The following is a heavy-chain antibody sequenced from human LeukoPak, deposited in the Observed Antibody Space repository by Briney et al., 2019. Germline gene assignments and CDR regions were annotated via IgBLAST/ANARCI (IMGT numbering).Heavy chain of an antibody. CDR3: ATVDISARVLRSGYYYYFDY. Sequence: ASVKVSCKASGYTFTTYGISWVRQAPGQGLQWMGWISAYNGNTNYAQKLQGRVTMTTDTSTSTAYMELRSLRSDDTAVYYCATVDISARVLRSGYYYYFDYWGQGTLVTVSS. J-gene: IGHJ4*02. CDR1: GYTFTTYG. V-gene: IGHV1-18*01. D-gene: IGHD3-22*01. CDR2: ISAYNGNT.